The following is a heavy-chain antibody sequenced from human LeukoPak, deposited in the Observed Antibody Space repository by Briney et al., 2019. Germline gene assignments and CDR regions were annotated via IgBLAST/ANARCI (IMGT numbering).Heavy chain of an antibody. Sequence: SETLSLTCTVSGASFSSGDQYWNWIRQRPGEGLEWIGSIHPSGALYNNPSLESRVTISIDTSKNQFSLNLNSVTAADTAVYFCSRGLDSRKLGYWGQGTQVTVSS. CDR3: SRGLDSRKLGY. D-gene: IGHD3-22*01. V-gene: IGHV4-31*03. CDR1: GASFSSGDQY. CDR2: IHPSGAL. J-gene: IGHJ4*02.